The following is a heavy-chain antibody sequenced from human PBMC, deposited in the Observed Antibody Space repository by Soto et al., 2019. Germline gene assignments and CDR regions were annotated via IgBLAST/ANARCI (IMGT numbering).Heavy chain of an antibody. D-gene: IGHD6-13*01. CDR2: MNPNSGNT. J-gene: IGHJ4*02. V-gene: IGHV1-8*01. CDR3: ASRTLAAAGTGSVDY. CDR1: GYTFTSYD. Sequence: GVSVKVSCKASGYTFTSYDINSARQATGQGLEWMGWMNPNSGNTGYAQKVQGRVTMTRNTSISTAYMELSSLRSADTAVYYCASRTLAAAGTGSVDYRGQRTLVTASS.